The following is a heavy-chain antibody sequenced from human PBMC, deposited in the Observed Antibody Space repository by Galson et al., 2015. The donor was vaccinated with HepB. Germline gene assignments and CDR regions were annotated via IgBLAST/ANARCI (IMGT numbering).Heavy chain of an antibody. CDR2: ISASGTYT. V-gene: IGHV3-23*01. D-gene: IGHD2-2*01. CDR3: ANGCSITSCDNYFFHMDV. CDR1: GLTFSNYG. Sequence: SLRLSCAVSGLTFSNYGMSWVRQVPGKGLEWVSSISASGTYTFYADSMTGRFTISRDNSKNTVNLQMNSLRAEDTAVYYCANGCSITSCDNYFFHMDVWGKGTTVTVSS. J-gene: IGHJ6*03.